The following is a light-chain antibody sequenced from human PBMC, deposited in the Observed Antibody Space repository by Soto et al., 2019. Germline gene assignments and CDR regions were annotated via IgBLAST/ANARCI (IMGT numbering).Light chain of an antibody. CDR3: QQYVRSPPSCT. Sequence: ETVLTQSPGTLSLSPGERATLSCRASQSVSSSYLAWYQQKPGQAPRLLIYDASSRATGIPDRLSGSGSGTDFTLTISRLEPEDFAVYYCQQYVRSPPSCTFGQGTKVEIK. V-gene: IGKV3-20*01. CDR2: DAS. J-gene: IGKJ1*01. CDR1: QSVSSSY.